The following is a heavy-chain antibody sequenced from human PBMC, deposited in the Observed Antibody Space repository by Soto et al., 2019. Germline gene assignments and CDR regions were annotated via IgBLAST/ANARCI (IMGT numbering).Heavy chain of an antibody. Sequence: QVQLVESGGGVVQPGRSLRLSCAASGFMFSSYAMHWVRQAPGKGREWVAVQTYDGSNKYYADSVRGRFTIARDNSKKTLYLQMNSLRAADAAGIFCACDGRLVVGYWGQGTVVT. CDR3: ACDGRLVVGY. CDR1: GFMFSSYA. D-gene: IGHD6-25*01. J-gene: IGHJ4*02. CDR2: QTYDGSNK. V-gene: IGHV3-30-3*01.